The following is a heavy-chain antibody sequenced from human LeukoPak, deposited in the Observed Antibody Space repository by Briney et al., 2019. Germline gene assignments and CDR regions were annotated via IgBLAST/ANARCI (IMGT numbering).Heavy chain of an antibody. Sequence: GGSLRLSCATSGFTFANYSLAWVRQAPGKGLQSVSYISQIGHRTYYADSVLGRFTISRDNSKNTLYLEMKGLRAEDTALYYCAKDRRLCTSTFSSGDYFDSWGQGTLATVSS. CDR3: AKDRRLCTSTFSSGDYFDS. CDR1: GFTFANYS. CDR2: ISQIGHRT. J-gene: IGHJ4*02. D-gene: IGHD2-8*01. V-gene: IGHV3-23*01.